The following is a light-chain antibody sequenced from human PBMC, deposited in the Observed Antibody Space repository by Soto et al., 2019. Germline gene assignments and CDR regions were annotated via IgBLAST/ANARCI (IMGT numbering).Light chain of an antibody. J-gene: IGKJ4*01. Sequence: DIQMTQSPSSLSASVEDRVIITCRASQSISNHLNWYQQKPGKAPKLLIFAASSLQSGVPSRFSGSRSGPDFTLTISSLQPEDFATYYCQQLNSYPRLTFGGGTKVEIK. CDR2: AAS. V-gene: IGKV1-39*01. CDR3: QQLNSYPRLT. CDR1: QSISNH.